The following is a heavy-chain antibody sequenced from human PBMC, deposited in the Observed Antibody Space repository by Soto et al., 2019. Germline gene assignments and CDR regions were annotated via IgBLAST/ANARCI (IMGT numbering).Heavy chain of an antibody. J-gene: IGHJ4*02. Sequence: QVQLVQSGAEVKKPGASVKVSCKASGYTFTGYYMHWVRQAPGQGLEWMGWINPNSGGTNYAQKFQGWVTMTRDTAISAADMELRRLRSADTAVYYCARSGRWGSSRLIDYWGQGTLVTVSS. CDR3: ARSGRWGSSRLIDY. CDR2: INPNSGGT. V-gene: IGHV1-2*04. CDR1: GYTFTGYY. D-gene: IGHD6-6*01.